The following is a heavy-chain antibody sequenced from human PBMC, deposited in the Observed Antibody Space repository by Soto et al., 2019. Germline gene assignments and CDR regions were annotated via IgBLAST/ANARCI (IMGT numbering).Heavy chain of an antibody. J-gene: IGHJ6*02. CDR3: TSGTTGYYYYGMDV. CDR1: GFTFSSYS. V-gene: IGHV3-21*01. CDR2: ISSSSSYI. D-gene: IGHD1-1*01. Sequence: LRLSCAASGFTFSSYSMNWVRQAPGKGLEWVSSISSSSSYIYYADSVKGRFTISRDNAKNSLYLQMNSLRAEDTAVYYCTSGTTGYYYYGMDVWGQGTTVTVSS.